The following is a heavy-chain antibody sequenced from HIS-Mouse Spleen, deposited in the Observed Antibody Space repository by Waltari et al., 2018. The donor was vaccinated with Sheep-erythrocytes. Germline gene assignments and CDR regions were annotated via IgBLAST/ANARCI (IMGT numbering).Heavy chain of an antibody. CDR2: ISSSISYI. D-gene: IGHD1-26*01. CDR1: GFTFSSYS. CDR3: ARVASGATFDY. J-gene: IGHJ4*02. Sequence: EVQLVESGGGLVKPGGSLRLSCAASGFTFSSYSMNWVRQAPGKGLGWGSSISSSISYIYSADSVKGRFTISRDNAKNSLYLQMNSLRAEDTAVYYCARVASGATFDYLGRGTLVTVSS. V-gene: IGHV3-21*01.